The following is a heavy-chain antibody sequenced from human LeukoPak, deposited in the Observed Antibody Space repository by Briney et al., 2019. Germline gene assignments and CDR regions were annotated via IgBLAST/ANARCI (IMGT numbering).Heavy chain of an antibody. CDR3: ARGDSSGWYFDY. V-gene: IGHV3-7*01. CDR1: GFTFSSYA. D-gene: IGHD6-19*01. J-gene: IGHJ4*02. CDR2: IKQDGSDK. Sequence: PGGSLRLSCAASGFTFSSYAMSWVRQAPGKGLEWVANIKQDGSDKYYVDSVKGRFTISRDNAKNSLYLQMNSLRAEDTAVYYCARGDSSGWYFDYWGQGTLVTVSS.